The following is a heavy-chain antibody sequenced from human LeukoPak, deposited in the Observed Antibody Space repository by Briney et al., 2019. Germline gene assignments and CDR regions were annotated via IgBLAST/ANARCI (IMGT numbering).Heavy chain of an antibody. CDR1: GGSISSGSYY. V-gene: IGHV4-61*02. D-gene: IGHD5-18*01. CDR3: ARWPRGYSYGYGGHYYYMDV. Sequence: KPSETLSLTCTVSGGSISSGSYYWSWIRQPAGKGLEWIGRIYTSGSTNYNPSLKSRVTISVDTSKNQFSLKLSSVTAADTAVYYCARWPRGYSYGYGGHYYYMDVWGKGTTVTVSS. CDR2: IYTSGST. J-gene: IGHJ6*03.